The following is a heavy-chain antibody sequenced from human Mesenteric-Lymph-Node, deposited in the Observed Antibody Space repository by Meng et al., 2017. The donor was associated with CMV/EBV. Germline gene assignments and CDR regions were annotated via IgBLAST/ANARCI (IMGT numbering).Heavy chain of an antibody. Sequence: SVKVSCKASGGTFSSYTISWVRQAPGQGLEWMGRIIPILGIANYAQKFQGRVTITADKSTSTAYMELSSLRSEDTAVYYCARGDYSSSWYSPFDYWGQGTLVTVSS. D-gene: IGHD6-13*01. V-gene: IGHV1-69*02. J-gene: IGHJ4*02. CDR1: GGTFSSYT. CDR2: IIPILGIA. CDR3: ARGDYSSSWYSPFDY.